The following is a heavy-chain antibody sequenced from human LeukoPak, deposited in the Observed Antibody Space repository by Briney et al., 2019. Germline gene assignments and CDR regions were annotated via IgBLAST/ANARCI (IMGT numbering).Heavy chain of an antibody. CDR1: GFTFSSYA. J-gene: IGHJ4*02. Sequence: GGSLRLSCAASGFTFSSYAMSWVRQAPGKGLEWVSAISGSGGSTYYADSVKGRFTISRDNSKNTLYLQMNSLRAEDTAVYYCAKDFFYYYDSSGYYPFDYWGQGTLVTVSS. CDR3: AKDFFYYYDSSGYYPFDY. CDR2: ISGSGGST. V-gene: IGHV3-23*01. D-gene: IGHD3-22*01.